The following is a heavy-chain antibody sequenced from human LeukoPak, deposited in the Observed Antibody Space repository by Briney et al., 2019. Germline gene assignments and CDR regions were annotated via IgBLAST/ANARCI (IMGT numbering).Heavy chain of an antibody. V-gene: IGHV1-2*02. D-gene: IGHD6-6*01. CDR1: GYTFTGYY. Sequence: ASVKVSCKASGYTFTGYYMHWVRQAPGQGLEWMGWINPNSGGTNYAQKFQGRVTMTRDTSISTAYMELSRLRSDDTAVYYCARDSSSRVLYCFDYWGQGTLVTVPS. CDR3: ARDSSSRVLYCFDY. J-gene: IGHJ4*02. CDR2: INPNSGGT.